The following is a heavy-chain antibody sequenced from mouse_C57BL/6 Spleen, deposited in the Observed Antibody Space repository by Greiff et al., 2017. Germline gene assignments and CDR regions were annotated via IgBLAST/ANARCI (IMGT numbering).Heavy chain of an antibody. D-gene: IGHD2-4*01. V-gene: IGHV2-2*01. J-gene: IGHJ3*01. CDR3: ARNGKVWDYDGAWLAY. CDR1: GFSLTSYG. CDR2: IWSGGST. Sequence: QVQLKESGPGLVQPSQSLSITCTVSGFSLTSYGVHWVRQSPGKGLEWLGVIWSGGSTDYNAAFISRLGISKDHSKSQVFFKMNSLQADDTDIYYCARNGKVWDYDGAWLAYWGQGTLVTVSA.